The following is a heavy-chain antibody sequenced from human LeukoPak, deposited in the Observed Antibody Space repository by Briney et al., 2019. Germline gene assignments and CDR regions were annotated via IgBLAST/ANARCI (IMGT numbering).Heavy chain of an antibody. V-gene: IGHV3-21*05. J-gene: IGHJ4*02. CDR2: IHSSGDYI. Sequence: PGRSLRLSCAASASGVAFTSHSMTWVRQAPGKGLEWISYIHSSGDYIFYADSVKGRFTVSRDNARNSLYLQMNSLRADDTAIYYCAREYNSRATFDYWGQGTLVTVSS. CDR1: ASGVAFTSHS. D-gene: IGHD1-20*01. CDR3: AREYNSRATFDY.